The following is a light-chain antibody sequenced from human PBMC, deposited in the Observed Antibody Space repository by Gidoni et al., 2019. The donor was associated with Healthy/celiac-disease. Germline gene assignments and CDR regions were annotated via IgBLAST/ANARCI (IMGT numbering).Light chain of an antibody. J-gene: IGLJ2*01. V-gene: IGLV2-14*01. CDR2: EVS. CDR3: SSYTSSSTLVV. CDR1: SSDVGGYNY. Sequence: QSALTQPASASGSPGQSITISCTGTSSDVGGYNYVSWYQQHPGKAPKLMIYEVSNRPSGVSNRFSGSKSGNTASLTISGLQAEDEADYYCSSYTSSSTLVVFGGGTKLTV.